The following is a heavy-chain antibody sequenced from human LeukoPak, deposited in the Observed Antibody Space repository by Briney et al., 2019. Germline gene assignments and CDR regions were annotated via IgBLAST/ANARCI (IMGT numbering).Heavy chain of an antibody. V-gene: IGHV3-30*02. CDR2: IRYDGSNK. Sequence: GGSLRLSCAASGFTFSSYGMHWVRQAPGKGLEWVAFIRYDGSNKYYADSVKGRFTISRDNSKNTLYLQMNSLRAEDTAVYYCAKEPSYYDSSGYTDAFDIWGQGTMVTVSS. CDR3: AKEPSYYDSSGYTDAFDI. CDR1: GFTFSSYG. J-gene: IGHJ3*02. D-gene: IGHD3-22*01.